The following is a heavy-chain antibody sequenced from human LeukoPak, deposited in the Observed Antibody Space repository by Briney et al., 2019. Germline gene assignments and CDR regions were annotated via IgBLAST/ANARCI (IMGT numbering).Heavy chain of an antibody. CDR1: GFTFDDYA. CDR2: ISWNSGRI. J-gene: IGHJ4*02. CDR3: AKDPGYSSSWYYFDY. V-gene: IGHV3-9*01. D-gene: IGHD6-13*01. Sequence: GRSLRLSCAASGFTFDDYAMHWVRQALGKGLEWVSGISWNSGRINYADSVKGRFTISRDNTKNSLYLQMNSLRTEDTALYYCAKDPGYSSSWYYFDYWGQGTLVTVSS.